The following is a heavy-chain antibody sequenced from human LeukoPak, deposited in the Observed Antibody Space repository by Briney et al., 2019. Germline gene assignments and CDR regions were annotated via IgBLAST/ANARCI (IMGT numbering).Heavy chain of an antibody. Sequence: PSETLSLTCAVYGGSFSGYYWSWIRQPPGKGLEWIGEINHSGSTNYNPPLKSRVTISVDTSKNQFSLKLSSVTAADTAVYYCAGRMDSDAFDIWGQGTMVTVSS. D-gene: IGHD2-15*01. V-gene: IGHV4-34*01. CDR1: GGSFSGYY. CDR3: AGRMDSDAFDI. J-gene: IGHJ3*02. CDR2: INHSGST.